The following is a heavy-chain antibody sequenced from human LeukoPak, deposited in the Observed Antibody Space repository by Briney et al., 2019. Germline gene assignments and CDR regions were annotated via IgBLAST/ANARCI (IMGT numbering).Heavy chain of an antibody. CDR2: IKQDGSEK. V-gene: IGHV3-7*01. D-gene: IGHD2-15*01. CDR1: GFTFSSYW. Sequence: GGSLRLSCAASGFTFSSYWMSWVRQAPGKGLEWVANIKQDGSEKYYVDSVKGRFTISRDNAKNSLYLQMNSLRAEDTAVYYCAGDCSGGSCYYGMSSSGAFDIWGQGTMVTVSS. CDR3: AGDCSGGSCYYGMSSSGAFDI. J-gene: IGHJ3*02.